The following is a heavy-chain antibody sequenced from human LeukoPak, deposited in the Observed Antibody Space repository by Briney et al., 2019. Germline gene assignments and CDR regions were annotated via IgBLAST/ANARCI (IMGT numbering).Heavy chain of an antibody. CDR1: GYTFTSYA. V-gene: IGHV7-4-1*02. Sequence: ASVEVSCKASGYTFTSYAMNWVRQAPGQGLEWMGWINTNTGSPTYAQAFTGRFVFSLDTSVSTAYLQINSLKDEDTAMYYCARAAHDNSGYLRYYFDYWGQGTLVTVSS. CDR2: INTNTGSP. D-gene: IGHD3-22*01. CDR3: ARAAHDNSGYLRYYFDY. J-gene: IGHJ4*02.